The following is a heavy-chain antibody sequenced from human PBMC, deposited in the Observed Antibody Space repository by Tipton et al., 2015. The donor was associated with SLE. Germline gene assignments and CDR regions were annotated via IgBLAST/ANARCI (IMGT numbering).Heavy chain of an antibody. J-gene: IGHJ1*01. CDR2: IYHSGST. Sequence: TLSLTCAVSGYSISSGYYWGWIRQPPGKGLEWIGSIYHSGSTYYNPSLKSRVTISVDTSKNQFSLKLSSVTAADTAVYYCARHGNYFDGSGHSPEGHWGQGTLVTVSS. V-gene: IGHV4-38-2*01. CDR3: ARHGNYFDGSGHSPEGH. D-gene: IGHD3-22*01. CDR1: GYSISSGYY.